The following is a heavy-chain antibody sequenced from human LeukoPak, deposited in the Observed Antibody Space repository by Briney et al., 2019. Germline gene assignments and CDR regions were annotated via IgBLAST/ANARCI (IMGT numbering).Heavy chain of an antibody. D-gene: IGHD2-2*01. CDR2: IIPILGIA. CDR3: ARGAAAIKGSSWFDP. CDR1: GGTFSSYA. V-gene: IGHV1-69*04. Sequence: ASVKVSCKASGGTFSSYAISWVRQAPGQGLEWMGRIIPILGIANYAQKFQGRVTITADKSTSTAYMELSSLRSEDAAVYYCARGAAAIKGSSWFDPWGQGTLVTVSS. J-gene: IGHJ5*02.